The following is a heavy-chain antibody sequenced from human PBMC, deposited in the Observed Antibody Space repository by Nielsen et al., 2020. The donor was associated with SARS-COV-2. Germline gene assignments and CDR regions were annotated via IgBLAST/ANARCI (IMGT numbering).Heavy chain of an antibody. V-gene: IGHV3-48*01. D-gene: IGHD2-21*02. J-gene: IGHJ4*02. CDR1: GFTFSSYS. CDR3: AKDAHIVVVTATPGLYYFDY. Sequence: GESLKISCAASGFTFSSYSMNWVRQAPGKGLEWVSYISSSSSTIYYADSVKGRFTISRDNAKNSLYLQMNSLRAEDTAVYYCAKDAHIVVVTATPGLYYFDYWGQGTLVTVSS. CDR2: ISSSSSTI.